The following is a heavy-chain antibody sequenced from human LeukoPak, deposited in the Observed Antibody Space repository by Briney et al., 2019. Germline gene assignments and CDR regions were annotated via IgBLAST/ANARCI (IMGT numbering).Heavy chain of an antibody. CDR3: ASSYDSSGYYTIFDY. D-gene: IGHD3-22*01. CDR1: GGSISSNSSY. V-gene: IGHV4-39*01. CDR2: IYYSGST. Sequence: SETLSLTCTVSGGSISSNSSYWGWIRQPPGKGLEWIGSIYYSGSTYYNPSLKSRVTISVDTSKNQFSLKLSSVTAADTAVYYCASSYDSSGYYTIFDYWGQGTLVTVSS. J-gene: IGHJ4*02.